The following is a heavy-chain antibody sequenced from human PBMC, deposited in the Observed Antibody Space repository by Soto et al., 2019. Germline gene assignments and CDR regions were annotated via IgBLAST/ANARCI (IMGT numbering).Heavy chain of an antibody. V-gene: IGHV3-23*01. CDR1: GFSFSDRA. D-gene: IGHD1-1*01. Sequence: EVQLLESGGGLVQPGWSLRLSCVASGFSFSDRAMAWVRQAPGKGLEWVSDISSDGGGTFYADSVKGRFTISRDNVKKTVHLQMNRLRDEDTATYYCAKRRGQQLENWQFDVWGRGSLVSVAS. J-gene: IGHJ2*01. CDR2: ISSDGGGT. CDR3: AKRRGQQLENWQFDV.